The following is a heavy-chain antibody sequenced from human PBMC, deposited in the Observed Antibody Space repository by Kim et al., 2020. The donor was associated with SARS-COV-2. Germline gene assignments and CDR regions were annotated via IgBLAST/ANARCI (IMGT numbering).Heavy chain of an antibody. Sequence: GGSLRLSCAASGFTFSSYGMHWVRQAPGKGLEWVAVISYDGSNKYYADSVKGRFTISRDNSKNTLYLQMNSLRAEDTAVYYCAKSATDLYGDTAADYWGQGTLVTVSS. J-gene: IGHJ4*02. CDR1: GFTFSSYG. V-gene: IGHV3-30*18. CDR2: ISYDGSNK. CDR3: AKSATDLYGDTAADY. D-gene: IGHD5-18*01.